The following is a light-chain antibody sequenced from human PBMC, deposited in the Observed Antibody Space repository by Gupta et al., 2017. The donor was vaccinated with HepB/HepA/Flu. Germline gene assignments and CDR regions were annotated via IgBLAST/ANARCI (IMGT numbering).Light chain of an antibody. J-gene: IGLJ2*01. CDR1: SSDVGSYNL. Sequence: QSAMTQPAPVSGSSGKSLTISCTGTSSDVGSYNLVSWYQQHPGKAPKLMFYEVSKRPSGVSNHFSGSKSGNTASLAISGLQAEDEADYYCCTYAGSSTLVCGGGTKLTVL. V-gene: IGLV2-23*02. CDR2: EVS. CDR3: CTYAGSSTLV.